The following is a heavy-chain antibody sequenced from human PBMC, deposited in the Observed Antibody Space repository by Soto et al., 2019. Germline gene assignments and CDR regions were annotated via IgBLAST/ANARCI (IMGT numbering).Heavy chain of an antibody. J-gene: IGHJ5*02. CDR3: AVTVPPKAYYYYSSGLT. CDR2: ISGSGGST. V-gene: IGHV3-23*01. CDR1: GFTFSDYY. Sequence: PGGSLRLSCAASGFTFSDYYIHWIRRAPGKGLEWVSAISGSGGSTYYADSVKGRFTISRDNSKNTLYLQMNSLRAEDTAVYYCAVTVPPKAYYYYSSGLTWGQGTLVTVSS. D-gene: IGHD3-22*01.